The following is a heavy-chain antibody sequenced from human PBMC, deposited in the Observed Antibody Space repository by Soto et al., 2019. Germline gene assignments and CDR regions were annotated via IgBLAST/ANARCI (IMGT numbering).Heavy chain of an antibody. CDR3: ARAPPDYYDSSGYHEYYFDY. D-gene: IGHD3-22*01. J-gene: IGHJ4*02. Sequence: GASVKVSCKASGGTFSSYAISWVLQAPGQGLEWMGGIIPIFGTANYAQKFQGRVTITADESTSTAYMELSSLRSEDTAVYYCARAPPDYYDSSGYHEYYFDYWGQGTLVTVSS. CDR1: GGTFSSYA. V-gene: IGHV1-69*13. CDR2: IIPIFGTA.